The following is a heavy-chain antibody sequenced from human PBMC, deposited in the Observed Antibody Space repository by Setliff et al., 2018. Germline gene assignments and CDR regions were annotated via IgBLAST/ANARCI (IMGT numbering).Heavy chain of an antibody. J-gene: IGHJ6*02. Sequence: GGSLRLSCAASGFTFGDFAMTWVRQAPGKGLEWVSGIGGRGISTYYADSVKGRFIISRDNSENTLYLQMNSLRAEDTAVYYCARVGTGMDVWGQGTTVTVSS. CDR1: GFTFGDFA. CDR2: IGGRGIST. V-gene: IGHV3-23*01. D-gene: IGHD1-1*01. CDR3: ARVGTGMDV.